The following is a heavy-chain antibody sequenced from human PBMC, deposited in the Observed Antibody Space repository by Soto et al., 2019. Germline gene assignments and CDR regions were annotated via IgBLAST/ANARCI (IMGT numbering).Heavy chain of an antibody. CDR3: ARVPALYDYAWGSYRLHAFDI. CDR1: GGSISSSNW. D-gene: IGHD3-16*02. J-gene: IGHJ3*02. CDR2: ISHTGST. V-gene: IGHV4-4*02. Sequence: NPSETLSLTCAVSGGSISSSNWWSWVRQPPGKGLEWIGEISHTGSTNYNPSLKSRVTISVDKSKNQFSLKLSSVTAADTAVYYCARVPALYDYAWGSYRLHAFDIWGQGTMVTVSS.